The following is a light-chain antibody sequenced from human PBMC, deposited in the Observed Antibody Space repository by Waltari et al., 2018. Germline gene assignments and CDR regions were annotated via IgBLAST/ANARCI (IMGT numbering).Light chain of an antibody. CDR2: TND. CDR3: ATWDDSLDGPV. CDR1: SSNIGRNA. J-gene: IGLJ3*02. V-gene: IGLV1-44*01. Sequence: QSVLTQPPSASGTPGQRVTISCFGSSSNIGRNAVSWYQQLPGTAPRLLIHTNDQRPSGVPDRFSASKSGTSASLAISGLQYEDEADFHCATWDDSLDGPVFGGGTKLTVL.